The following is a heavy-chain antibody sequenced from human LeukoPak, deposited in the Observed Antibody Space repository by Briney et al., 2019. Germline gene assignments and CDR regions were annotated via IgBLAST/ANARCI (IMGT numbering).Heavy chain of an antibody. J-gene: IGHJ3*01. Sequence: GGSLNLSCAASGFXFSGSAMHWVRQASGKGLEWVGGIRSKTDSYATTYSASVKGRFTISRDDSKNTAYLQMNSLKTEDTAVYFCSRHPQTGDTFDLWGQGTMVTVSS. D-gene: IGHD7-27*01. CDR2: IRSKTDSYAT. V-gene: IGHV3-73*01. CDR1: GFXFSGSA. CDR3: SRHPQTGDTFDL.